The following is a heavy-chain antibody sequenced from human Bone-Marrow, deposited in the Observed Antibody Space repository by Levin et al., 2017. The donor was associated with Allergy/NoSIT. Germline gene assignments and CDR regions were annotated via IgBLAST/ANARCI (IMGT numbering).Heavy chain of an antibody. D-gene: IGHD6-6*01. V-gene: IGHV3-7*01. CDR2: IRDDGSEK. J-gene: IGHJ4*02. CDR3: ARDASSSPPYFDY. Sequence: PGGSLRLSCVVSGFTFSSYWMTWVRQAPGKGLEWVANIRDDGSEKYYVDSVKGRFTVSRDNPKNIMYLQLNSLRADDTAVYYCARDASSSPPYFDYWGQGTLVTVSS. CDR1: GFTFSSYW.